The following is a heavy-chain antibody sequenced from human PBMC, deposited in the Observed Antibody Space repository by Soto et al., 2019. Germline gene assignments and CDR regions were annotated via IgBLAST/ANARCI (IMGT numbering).Heavy chain of an antibody. CDR2: ISWDGGST. D-gene: IGHD2-21*02. V-gene: IGHV3-43*01. CDR3: AKVATPAIGYYYGMDV. J-gene: IGHJ6*02. CDR1: GFTFDDYT. Sequence: GGSLRLSCAASGFTFDDYTMHWVRQAPGKGLEWVSLISWDGGSTYYADSVKGRFTISRDNSKNSLYLQMNSLRTEDTALYYCAKVATPAIGYYYGMDVWGQGTTVTVSS.